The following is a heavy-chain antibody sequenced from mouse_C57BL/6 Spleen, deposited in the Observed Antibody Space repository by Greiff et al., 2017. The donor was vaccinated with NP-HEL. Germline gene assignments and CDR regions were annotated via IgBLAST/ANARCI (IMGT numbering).Heavy chain of an antibody. D-gene: IGHD2-4*01. CDR3: AVHYDLDY. CDR1: GYAFSSSW. Sequence: SGPELVKPGASVKISCKASGYAFSSSWMNWVKQRPGKGLEWIGRIYPGDGDTNYNGKFKGKATLTADKSSSTAYMQLSSLTSEDSAVYFCAVHYDLDYWGQGTTLTVPS. V-gene: IGHV1-82*01. J-gene: IGHJ2*01. CDR2: IYPGDGDT.